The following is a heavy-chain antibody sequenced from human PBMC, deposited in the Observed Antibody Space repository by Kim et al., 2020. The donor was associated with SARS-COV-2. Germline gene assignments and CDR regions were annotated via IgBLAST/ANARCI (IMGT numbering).Heavy chain of an antibody. CDR1: GFTFSSYA. CDR2: ISGSGGST. Sequence: GGSLRLSCAASGFTFSSYAMSWVRQAPGKGLEWVSAISGSGGSTYYADSVKGRFTISRDNSKNTLYLQMNSLRAEDTAVYYCAKGQLGAAAAGWVPYPLGDYWGQGTLVTVSS. D-gene: IGHD6-13*01. CDR3: AKGQLGAAAAGWVPYPLGDY. V-gene: IGHV3-23*01. J-gene: IGHJ4*02.